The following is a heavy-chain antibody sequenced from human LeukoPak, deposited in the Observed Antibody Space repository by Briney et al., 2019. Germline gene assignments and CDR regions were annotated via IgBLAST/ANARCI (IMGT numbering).Heavy chain of an antibody. J-gene: IGHJ4*02. CDR2: INHSGST. D-gene: IGHD3-10*01. V-gene: IGHV4-34*01. Sequence: SETLSLTCAVYGGSLSGYSWSWVRQPPGKGLEWIGEINHSGSTNYNPPLKSRVTVSVDTSKNQFSLKLSSVTAADTAVYYCARGLARLNYYGSGSYGYWGQGTLVTVSS. CDR3: ARGLARLNYYGSGSYGY. CDR1: GGSLSGYS.